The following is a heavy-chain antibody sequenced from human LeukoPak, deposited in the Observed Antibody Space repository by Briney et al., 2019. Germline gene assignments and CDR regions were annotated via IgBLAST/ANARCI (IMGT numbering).Heavy chain of an antibody. CDR1: GFTFSSYG. D-gene: IGHD3-10*01. Sequence: GGSLRLSCAASGFTFSSYGMHWLRQGPGKGLEWVAVIWYDGSNKYYADSVKGRFTISRDNSKNTLYLQMNSLRAEDTAVYYCAREGNPYGSGSYYNYWGQGTLVTVSS. CDR3: AREGNPYGSGSYYNY. V-gene: IGHV3-33*01. J-gene: IGHJ4*02. CDR2: IWYDGSNK.